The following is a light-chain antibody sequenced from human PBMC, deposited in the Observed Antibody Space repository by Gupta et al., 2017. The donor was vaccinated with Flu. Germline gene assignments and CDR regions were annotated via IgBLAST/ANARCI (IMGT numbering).Light chain of an antibody. Sequence: IHMTQSPASLSAFVGDSVTITCRASQSISRHLNWYQHKTGEAPKLLIFTASNLQGGVPSRFSGSGSGTDFTLTIRSLQPEDFATYYCQQTYSNPQHFGQGTKLEIK. CDR2: TAS. CDR3: QQTYSNPQH. J-gene: IGKJ2*01. V-gene: IGKV1-39*01. CDR1: QSISRH.